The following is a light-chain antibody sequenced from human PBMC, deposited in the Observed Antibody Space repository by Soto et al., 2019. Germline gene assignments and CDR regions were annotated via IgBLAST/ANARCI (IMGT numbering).Light chain of an antibody. CDR2: DVS. CDR1: SSDVGGYNY. CDR3: RSYTSRSTLVV. J-gene: IGLJ2*01. Sequence: QSALTQPASVSGSPGPSITISCTGTSSDVGGYNYVSWYQQHPGKAPKLMIYDVSNRPSGVSNRFSGSKCGNTASLTISGLQAEDEADYYCRSYTSRSTLVVFGGRTKLTVL. V-gene: IGLV2-14*01.